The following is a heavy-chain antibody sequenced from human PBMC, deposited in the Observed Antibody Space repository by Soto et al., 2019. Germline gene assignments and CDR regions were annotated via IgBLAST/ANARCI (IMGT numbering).Heavy chain of an antibody. V-gene: IGHV1-69*13. CDR3: ARDRRSRSYGDYVRGDYFDY. Sequence: GASVKVSCKASGGTFSSYAISWVRQAPGQGLEWMGGIIPIFGAANYAQKFQGRVTITADESTSTAYMELSSLRSEDTAVYYCARDRRSRSYGDYVRGDYFDYWGQGTLVTVSS. CDR1: GGTFSSYA. J-gene: IGHJ4*02. D-gene: IGHD4-17*01. CDR2: IIPIFGAA.